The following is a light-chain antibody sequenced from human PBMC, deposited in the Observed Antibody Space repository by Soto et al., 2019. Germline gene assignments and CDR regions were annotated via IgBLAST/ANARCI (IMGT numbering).Light chain of an antibody. CDR1: QSLSSNF. Sequence: ESVLPQSPGTLSFSPGERVKLLFRYSQSLSSNFLAWYQQKPAQPPRLLIYDSSTRATGFPDRFSGSGSGTDFTLTIIRLEPEDFAVYYCQQYDISPWTCGKGTKGDIK. J-gene: IGKJ1*01. CDR2: DSS. CDR3: QQYDISPWT. V-gene: IGKV3-20*01.